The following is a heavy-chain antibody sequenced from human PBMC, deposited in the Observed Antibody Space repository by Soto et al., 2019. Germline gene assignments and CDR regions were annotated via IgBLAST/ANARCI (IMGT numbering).Heavy chain of an antibody. CDR1: GFPFSDYY. J-gene: IGHJ4*02. Sequence: SLRLSCAASGFPFSDYYMSWIRQAPGKGLEWVGRIKSKTDGGTTEYAAPVKGRFTISRDDSKNTLYLQMNSLKTEDTAVYYCTTVLYYYGSRSYYGVDYWGQGTLVTVSS. D-gene: IGHD3-10*01. CDR3: TTVLYYYGSRSYYGVDY. V-gene: IGHV3-15*01. CDR2: IKSKTDGGTT.